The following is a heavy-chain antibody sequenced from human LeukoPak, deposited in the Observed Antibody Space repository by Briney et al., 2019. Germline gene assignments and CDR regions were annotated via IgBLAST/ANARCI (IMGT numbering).Heavy chain of an antibody. CDR1: GYTFTSYD. J-gene: IGHJ6*03. CDR3: ARGYSSGWLYYYYYMDV. CDR2: MNPNSGNT. Sequence: ASVKVSCKASGYTFTSYDINWVRQATGQGLEWMGWMNPNSGNTGYAQKFQGRVTMIRNTSISTAYMELSSLRSEDTAVYYCARGYSSGWLYYYYYMDVWGKGTTVTVSS. V-gene: IGHV1-8*01. D-gene: IGHD6-19*01.